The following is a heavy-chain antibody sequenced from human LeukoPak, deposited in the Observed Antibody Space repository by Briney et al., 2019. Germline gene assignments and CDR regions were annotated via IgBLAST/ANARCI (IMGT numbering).Heavy chain of an antibody. V-gene: IGHV4-39*07. CDR2: IYYSGST. Sequence: SETLSLTCTVSGGSISSSSYYWGWIRQPPGKGLEWIGSIYYSGSTYYNPSLKSRVTISVDTSKNQFSLKLSSVTAADTAVYYCARVFNVGYLIDYWGQGTLVTVSS. CDR1: GGSISSSSYY. J-gene: IGHJ4*02. CDR3: ARVFNVGYLIDY. D-gene: IGHD6-13*01.